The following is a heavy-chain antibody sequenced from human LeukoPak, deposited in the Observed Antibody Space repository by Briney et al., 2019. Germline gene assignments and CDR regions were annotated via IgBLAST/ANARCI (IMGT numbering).Heavy chain of an antibody. CDR3: ARVSSGATTVDY. Sequence: GSLRLSCAASGFTFSNAWMSWVRQPPGKGLEWIGEIYHSGSTNYNPSLKSRVTISVDKSKNQFSLKLSSVTAADTAVYYCARVSSGATTVDYWGQGTLVTVSS. CDR1: GFTFSNAW. D-gene: IGHD1-26*01. J-gene: IGHJ4*02. V-gene: IGHV4-4*02. CDR2: IYHSGST.